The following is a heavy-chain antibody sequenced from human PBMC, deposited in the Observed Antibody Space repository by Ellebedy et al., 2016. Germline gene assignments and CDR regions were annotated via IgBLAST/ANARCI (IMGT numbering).Heavy chain of an antibody. V-gene: IGHV3-30*18. CDR3: AKDGYCSSTSCYGDWYFDL. Sequence: GGSLRLXCAASGFTFSRYGIHWVRQAPGEGLEWVAVISYDGSNKYYADSVKGRFTISRDNSKNTLYLQMNSLRAEDTAVYYCAKDGYCSSTSCYGDWYFDLWGRGTLVTVSS. D-gene: IGHD2-2*03. CDR1: GFTFSRYG. J-gene: IGHJ2*01. CDR2: ISYDGSNK.